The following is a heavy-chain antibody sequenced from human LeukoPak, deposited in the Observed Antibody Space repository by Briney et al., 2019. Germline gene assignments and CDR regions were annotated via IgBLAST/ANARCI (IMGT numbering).Heavy chain of an antibody. D-gene: IGHD4-23*01. V-gene: IGHV1-2*02. Sequence: ASVTVSCKASGYTFPGHHIHWVRQAPGQGLEWMGWINPKNGGTNYAQKFQGRVTMTRDTSINTAFMELSRLNSDDTAVYFCARDGYGGTSFDYWGQGTLVTVSS. CDR2: INPKNGGT. CDR1: GYTFPGHH. J-gene: IGHJ4*02. CDR3: ARDGYGGTSFDY.